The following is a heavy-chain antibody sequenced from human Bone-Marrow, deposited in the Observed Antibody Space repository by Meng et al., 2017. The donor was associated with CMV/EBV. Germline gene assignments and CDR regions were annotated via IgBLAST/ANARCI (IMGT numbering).Heavy chain of an antibody. Sequence: ASVKVSCKASGYTFTGFYMHWVRQAPGQRLEWMGWINPNSGDTNYAQKFQGRVTMTRDTSISTAYMELRRLRSDDTAVYYCARAGYVGDYADAFDIWGQGTMVTVSS. J-gene: IGHJ3*02. D-gene: IGHD4-17*01. CDR1: GYTFTGFY. CDR3: ARAGYVGDYADAFDI. V-gene: IGHV1-2*02. CDR2: INPNSGDT.